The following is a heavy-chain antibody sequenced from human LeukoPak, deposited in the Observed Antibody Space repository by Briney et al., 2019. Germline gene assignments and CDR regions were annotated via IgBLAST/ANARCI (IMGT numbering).Heavy chain of an antibody. V-gene: IGHV1-2*02. D-gene: IGHD3-22*01. CDR3: ARAARYYYDSSGFPWIPYFDY. CDR2: INPNSGGT. Sequence: ASVKVSCKASGYTFTGYYMHWVRQAPGQGLEWMGWINPNSGGTNYAQKFQGRVTMTGDTSISTAYMELSRLRSDDTAVYYCARAARYYYDSSGFPWIPYFDYWGQGTLVTVSS. CDR1: GYTFTGYY. J-gene: IGHJ4*02.